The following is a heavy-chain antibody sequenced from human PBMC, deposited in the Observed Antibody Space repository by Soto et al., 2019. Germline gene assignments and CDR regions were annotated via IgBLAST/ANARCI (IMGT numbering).Heavy chain of an antibody. V-gene: IGHV4-30-4*01. CDR3: ARDLAYGASGSCYAMWGC. D-gene: IGHD2-15*01. Sequence: SATLSLTCTVSGASISNDDYFWSWIRQPPGKGLEWIGFIYYSGTYYNPSLKSRATISADTSKSHFSLKLTSVTAADTAVYDCARDLAYGASGSCYAMWGCWGQGTLVTVYS. CDR1: GASISNDDYF. CDR2: IYYSGT. J-gene: IGHJ4*02.